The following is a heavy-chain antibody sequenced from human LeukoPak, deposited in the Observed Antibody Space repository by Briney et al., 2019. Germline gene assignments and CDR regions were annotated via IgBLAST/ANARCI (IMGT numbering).Heavy chain of an antibody. V-gene: IGHV3-15*07. CDR2: IESNTDGGTT. CDR1: GLTLRNAW. Sequence: GGSLRLSCAVSGLTLRNAWMNWVRQAPGKRLEWVGRIESNTDGGTTDYAAPVKGRFTISRDDSKTTLYLQMNSLKTEDTAVYYCTTGIYTSTFYWGQGTLVTVSS. CDR3: TTGIYTSTFY. D-gene: IGHD6-13*01. J-gene: IGHJ4*02.